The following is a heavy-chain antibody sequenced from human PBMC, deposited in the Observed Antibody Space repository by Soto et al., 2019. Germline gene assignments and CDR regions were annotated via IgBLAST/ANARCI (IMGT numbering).Heavy chain of an antibody. Sequence: PGGSLRLSCAASGFTFSSYAMSWVRQAPGKGLEWVSAISGSGGSTYYADSVKGRFTISRDNSKNTLYLQMNSLRAEDTAVYYCAKTQPPHSSGWYYFDYWGQGTLVTVSS. CDR3: AKTQPPHSSGWYYFDY. J-gene: IGHJ4*02. CDR1: GFTFSSYA. CDR2: ISGSGGST. D-gene: IGHD6-19*01. V-gene: IGHV3-23*01.